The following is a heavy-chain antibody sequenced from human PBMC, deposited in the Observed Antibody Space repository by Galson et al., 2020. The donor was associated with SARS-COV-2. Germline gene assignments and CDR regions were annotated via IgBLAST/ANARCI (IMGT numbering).Heavy chain of an antibody. J-gene: IGHJ4*02. V-gene: IGHV3-74*01. CDR3: ARGDMRNDYFDY. CDR1: GFTFSSYW. D-gene: IGHD3-16*01. Sequence: GGSLRLSCAASGFTFSSYWIHWVRQAPGKGLVWVSRIYSEGSSTSYADSVKGRFTISGDDAKNTLYLHMSSLRAEDTAVYYCARGDMRNDYFDYWGQGTLVTVSS. CDR2: IYSEGSST.